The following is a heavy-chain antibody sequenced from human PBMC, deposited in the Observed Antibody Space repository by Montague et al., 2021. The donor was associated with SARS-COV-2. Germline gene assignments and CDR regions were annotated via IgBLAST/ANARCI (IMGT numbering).Heavy chain of an antibody. CDR2: IYYTGST. D-gene: IGHD3-10*01. Sequence: SETLSLTCTVSGDSVSSSSYYWGWIRQPPGKGLEWIGSIYYTGSTYYNPSLKSRVTISVDTSKNRFSLKLSSVTAADTAVYYCARHITGSGNAFDIWGQGTMVTVSS. CDR3: ARHITGSGNAFDI. J-gene: IGHJ3*02. V-gene: IGHV4-39*01. CDR1: GDSVSSSSYY.